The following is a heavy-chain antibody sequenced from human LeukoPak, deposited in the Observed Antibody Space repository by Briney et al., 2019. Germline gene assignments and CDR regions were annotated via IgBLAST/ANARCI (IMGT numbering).Heavy chain of an antibody. CDR3: ASLPSSSRPPYYYDSSGFEKTDY. Sequence: GGSLRLSCAASGFTFSSYSMNWVRQAPGKGLEWFSSISSSSSYIYYADSVKGRFTISRDNAKNSLYLQMNSLRAEDTAVYYCASLPSSSRPPYYYDSSGFEKTDYWGQGTLVTVSS. V-gene: IGHV3-21*01. CDR2: ISSSSSYI. J-gene: IGHJ4*02. D-gene: IGHD3-22*01. CDR1: GFTFSSYS.